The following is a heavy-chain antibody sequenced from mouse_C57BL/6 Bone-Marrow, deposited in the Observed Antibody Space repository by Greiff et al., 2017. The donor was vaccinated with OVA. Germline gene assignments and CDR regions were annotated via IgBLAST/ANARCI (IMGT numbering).Heavy chain of an antibody. V-gene: IGHV1-64*01. CDR3: ARSTGFTY. CDR1: GYTFTSYW. CDR2: IHPNSGST. J-gene: IGHJ3*01. Sequence: VQLQQPGAGLVKPGASVKLSCKASGYTFTSYWMHWVRQRPGQGLEWIGMIHPNSGSTNYNEKFKSKATLPVDKATSTAYMQLSSLTSEDAAVYYCARSTGFTYWGQGPRVTVSA. D-gene: IGHD2-1*01.